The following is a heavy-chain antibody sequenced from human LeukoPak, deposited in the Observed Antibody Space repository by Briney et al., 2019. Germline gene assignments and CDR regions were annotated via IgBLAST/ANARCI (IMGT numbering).Heavy chain of an antibody. CDR2: IYYSGST. Sequence: SETLSLTCTVSGGSTSSYSWSWIRQPPGKGLEWIGYIYYSGSTNYNPSLKSRVTISLDTPKNQFSLKLSSVTAADTAVYYCARQESNYDILTGYYTGSYFDYWGQGTLVTVSS. D-gene: IGHD3-9*01. V-gene: IGHV4-59*08. CDR1: GGSTSSYS. CDR3: ARQESNYDILTGYYTGSYFDY. J-gene: IGHJ4*02.